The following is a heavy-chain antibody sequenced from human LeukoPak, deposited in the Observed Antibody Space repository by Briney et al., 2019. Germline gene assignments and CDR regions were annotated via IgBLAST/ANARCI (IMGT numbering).Heavy chain of an antibody. CDR1: GFTFSSYS. CDR3: ARDQSSWYSLGYVWFDP. CDR2: ISSSSSYI. D-gene: IGHD6-13*01. V-gene: IGHV3-21*01. J-gene: IGHJ5*02. Sequence: GSLRLSCAASGFTFSSYSMNWVRQAPGKGREWVSSISSSSSYIYYADSVKGRFTISRDNAKNSLYLQMNSLRAEDTAVYYCARDQSSWYSLGYVWFDPWGQGTLVTVSS.